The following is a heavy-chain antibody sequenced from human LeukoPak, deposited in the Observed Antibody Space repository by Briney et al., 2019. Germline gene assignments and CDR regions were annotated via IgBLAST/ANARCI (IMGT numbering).Heavy chain of an antibody. CDR1: GFTFSSYG. Sequence: GGSLRLSCAASGFTFSSYGMHWVRQAPGKGLEWVAFVRYDGSNHYYADSVKGRFTISRDNAKNSLYLQMNSLRAEDTSMYYCARAKYCSGGNCYSADYWGQGTLVTVSS. J-gene: IGHJ4*02. D-gene: IGHD2-15*01. CDR3: ARAKYCSGGNCYSADY. CDR2: VRYDGSNH. V-gene: IGHV3-30*02.